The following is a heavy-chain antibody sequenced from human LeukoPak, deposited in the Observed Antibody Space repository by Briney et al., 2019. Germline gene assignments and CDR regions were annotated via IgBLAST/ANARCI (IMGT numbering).Heavy chain of an antibody. D-gene: IGHD1-26*01. Sequence: GSLRLSCAASGITFSSYGMSWVRQAPGKGLEWVSSISSTGGTTYYADSVKGRFTISRDNSKNTLYLQMSSLTAADTAVYYCAKDRSIGTYYTFDHWGQGTLVTVSS. CDR2: ISSTGGTT. J-gene: IGHJ4*02. CDR1: GITFSSYG. CDR3: AKDRSIGTYYTFDH. V-gene: IGHV3-23*01.